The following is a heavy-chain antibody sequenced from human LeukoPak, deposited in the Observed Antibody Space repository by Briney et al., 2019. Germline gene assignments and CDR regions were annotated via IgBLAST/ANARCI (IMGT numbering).Heavy chain of an antibody. CDR3: AREKRLRHYYYYGMDV. J-gene: IGHJ6*02. D-gene: IGHD5-12*01. CDR2: IKQDGSEK. V-gene: IGHV3-7*01. Sequence: GGSLRLSCAASGFTFNTYWMTWVRQAPGKGLEWVANIKQDGSEKNYVGSVKGRFTISRDNAKNSLYLQMNTLRADDTAVYYCAREKRLRHYYYYGMDVWGQGTTVTVSS. CDR1: GFTFNTYW.